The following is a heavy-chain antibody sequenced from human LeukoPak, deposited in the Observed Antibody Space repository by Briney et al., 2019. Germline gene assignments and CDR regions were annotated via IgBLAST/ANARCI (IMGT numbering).Heavy chain of an antibody. CDR2: IDPNSGNT. Sequence: ASVKVSCKTSGYTFIDYYVYWVRQAPGQGLEWMGWIDPNSGNTIYAQKFQGRVTITRDTSINTAYMELSRLTSEDTAVYYCAGISPRFYFDISNSWGQGTLVTVSS. CDR1: GYTFIDYY. J-gene: IGHJ5*02. V-gene: IGHV1-2*02. D-gene: IGHD3-22*01. CDR3: AGISPRFYFDISNS.